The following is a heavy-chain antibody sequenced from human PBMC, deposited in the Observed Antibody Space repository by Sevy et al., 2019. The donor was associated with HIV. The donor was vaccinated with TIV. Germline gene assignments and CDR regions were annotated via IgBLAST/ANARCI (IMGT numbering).Heavy chain of an antibody. D-gene: IGHD6-13*01. J-gene: IGHJ3*02. CDR3: ARGLPPYSSSWYGLDAFDI. Sequence: ASVKVSCKASGGTFSSYAISWVRQAPGQGLEWMGGIIPIFGTANYAQKFQGRVTITADESTGTAYMELSSLRSEDTAVYYCARGLPPYSSSWYGLDAFDIWGQGTMVTVSS. CDR2: IIPIFGTA. CDR1: GGTFSSYA. V-gene: IGHV1-69*13.